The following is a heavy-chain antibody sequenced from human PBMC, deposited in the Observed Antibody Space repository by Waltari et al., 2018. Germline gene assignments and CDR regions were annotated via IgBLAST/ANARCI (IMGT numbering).Heavy chain of an antibody. CDR1: GFSVSGVY. V-gene: IGHV3-53*01. J-gene: IGHJ5*02. CDR2: IYSGGST. CDR3: ARPVGNET. D-gene: IGHD1-26*01. Sequence: EVQLVESGGGLVQPGGSLRLSCAASGFSVSGVYMTWVRQAPGKGLRWVSSIYSGGSTYYADSVKGRFTISRDNSKNTVFLQMNSLRVDDTAVYYCARPVGNETWGQGTLVTVSS.